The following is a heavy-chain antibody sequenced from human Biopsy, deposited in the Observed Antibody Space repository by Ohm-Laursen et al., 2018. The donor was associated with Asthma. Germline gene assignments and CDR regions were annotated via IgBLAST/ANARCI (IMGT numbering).Heavy chain of an antibody. CDR2: IYYSGTT. CDR1: GASSITTTNY. J-gene: IGHJ5*01. V-gene: IGHV4-39*01. Sequence: TLSLTYPVSGASSITTTNYWAWIRQPPGERLEWVGSIYYSGTTIYNLSHKSPLSLFGVTSKNQISLRFRSVTAADTAVYYCARHWSGTGWHDTYSWFDPWGRGTQVIVSS. CDR3: ARHWSGTGWHDTYSWFDP. D-gene: IGHD1-1*01.